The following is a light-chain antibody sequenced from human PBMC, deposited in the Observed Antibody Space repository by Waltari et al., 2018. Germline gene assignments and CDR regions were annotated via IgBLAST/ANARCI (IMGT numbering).Light chain of an antibody. J-gene: IGLJ1*01. CDR1: NIGSNS. V-gene: IGLV3-9*01. CDR2: RDI. Sequence: SYELTDSISVSVALGQTAQIACGGYNIGSNSVHWYQQKPGQPPILVIYRDIRRPSGIPERFSGSNSGNTATLTISRAQVVDEADYFCQVWASGTYIFAGGTKLTVL. CDR3: QVWASGTYI.